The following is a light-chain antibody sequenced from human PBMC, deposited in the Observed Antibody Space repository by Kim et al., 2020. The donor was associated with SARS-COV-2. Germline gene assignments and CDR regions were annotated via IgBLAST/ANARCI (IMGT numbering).Light chain of an antibody. CDR1: RSDVGRYNL. CDR2: EVS. J-gene: IGLJ3*02. Sequence: GQSLTISCTGTRSDVGRYNLFSWYQQHPGKAPKLMIYEVSKRPSGVSNRFSGSKSGNTASLTISGLQAEDEADYYCCSYAGSSTWVFGGGTQLTVL. V-gene: IGLV2-23*02. CDR3: CSYAGSSTWV.